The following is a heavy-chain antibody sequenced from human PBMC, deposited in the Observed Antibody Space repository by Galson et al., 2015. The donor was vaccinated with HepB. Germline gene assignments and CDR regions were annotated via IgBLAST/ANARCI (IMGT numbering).Heavy chain of an antibody. J-gene: IGHJ4*02. CDR3: ARDGRGLGPPLFDY. CDR2: TYYRSKWYN. CDR1: GDSVSSNSAA. Sequence: CAISGDSVSSNSAAWNWIRQSPSRGLEWLGRTYYRSKWYNDYAVSVKSRITINPDTSKNQFSLQLNSVTPEDTAVYYCARDGRGLGPPLFDYWGQGTLVTVSS. D-gene: IGHD1-26*01. V-gene: IGHV6-1*01.